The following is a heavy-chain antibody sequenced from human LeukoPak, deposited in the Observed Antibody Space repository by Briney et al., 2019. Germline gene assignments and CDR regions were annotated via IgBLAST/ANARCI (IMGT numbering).Heavy chain of an antibody. Sequence: GRSLRLSCAASGFTFSSYAMHWVRQAPGKGLEWVAVISYDGSNKYYADSVKGRFTISRDNSKNTLYLQMSRLRLEDTAVYFCAKDRKLGYYDSSAYPPDYWGQGTLVTVSS. CDR3: AKDRKLGYYDSSAYPPDY. CDR1: GFTFSSYA. V-gene: IGHV3-30*04. J-gene: IGHJ4*02. D-gene: IGHD3-22*01. CDR2: ISYDGSNK.